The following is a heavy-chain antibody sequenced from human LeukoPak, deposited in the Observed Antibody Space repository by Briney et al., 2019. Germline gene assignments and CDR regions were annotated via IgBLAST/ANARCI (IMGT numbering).Heavy chain of an antibody. V-gene: IGHV3-23*01. J-gene: IGHJ4*02. Sequence: GGSLRLSCAASGFTFSSYAMSWVRQAPGKGLEWVSAISGSGGSTYYADSVKGRFTISRDNSKNTLYLQMSSLRAEDTAVYYCVKVATVVTSYYFDYWGQGTLVTVSS. CDR2: ISGSGGST. CDR1: GFTFSSYA. CDR3: VKVATVVTSYYFDY. D-gene: IGHD4-23*01.